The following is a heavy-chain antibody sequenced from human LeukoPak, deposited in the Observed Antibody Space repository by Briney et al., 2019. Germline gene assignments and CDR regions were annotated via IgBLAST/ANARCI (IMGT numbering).Heavy chain of an antibody. D-gene: IGHD3-22*01. J-gene: IGHJ5*02. CDR2: IYYSGST. Sequence: PSETLSLTCTVSGGSISSHYWSWIRQPPGKGLEWIGYIYYSGSTNYNPSLKSRVTISVDTSKNQFSLKLSSVTAADTAVYYCARGQIVVGFGNWFDPWGQGTLVTVSS. V-gene: IGHV4-59*11. CDR3: ARGQIVVGFGNWFDP. CDR1: GGSISSHY.